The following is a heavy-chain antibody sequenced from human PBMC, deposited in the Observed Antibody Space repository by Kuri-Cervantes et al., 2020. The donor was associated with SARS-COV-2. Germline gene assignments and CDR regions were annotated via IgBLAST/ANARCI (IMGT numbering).Heavy chain of an antibody. CDR1: GFTFSSYG. V-gene: IGHV3-30*18. CDR3: AKEEKVLRFLEWLGGMDV. CDR2: ISYDGSNK. D-gene: IGHD3-3*01. J-gene: IGHJ6*02. Sequence: GGFLRLSCAASGFTFSSYGMHWVRQAPGKGLEWVGVISYDGSNKYYADSVKGRFTISRDNSKNTLYLQMNSLRAEDTAVYYCAKEEKVLRFLEWLGGMDVWGQGTTVTVSS.